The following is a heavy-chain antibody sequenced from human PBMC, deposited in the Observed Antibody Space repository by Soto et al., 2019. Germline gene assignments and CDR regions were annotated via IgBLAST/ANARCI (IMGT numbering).Heavy chain of an antibody. Sequence: SETLSLTCSVSGDSISTVDYFWAWIRQPPGQALEYIGYIYKSTTTYYNPSFESRVAISLDTSKSQFSLNVTSVTAADTAVYFCARGRYCLTGRCFPNWFDSWGQRTLVTVSS. V-gene: IGHV4-30-4*01. CDR3: ARGRYCLTGRCFPNWFDS. D-gene: IGHD2-15*01. CDR1: GDSISTVDYF. CDR2: IYKSTTT. J-gene: IGHJ5*01.